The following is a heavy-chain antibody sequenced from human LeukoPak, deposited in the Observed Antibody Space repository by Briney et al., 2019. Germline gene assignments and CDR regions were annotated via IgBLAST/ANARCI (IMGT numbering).Heavy chain of an antibody. V-gene: IGHV3-7*01. CDR1: GFTFSNYW. CDR3: ARDPYSGSYGNEYYYYMDV. CDR2: IKRDGSEK. J-gene: IGHJ6*03. D-gene: IGHD1-26*01. Sequence: GGSLRLSCAASGFTFSNYWMYWVRQAPGKGLEWVANIKRDGSEKYYVDSVKGRFTISRDNAKNSMYLQMNSLRAEDTAVYYCARDPYSGSYGNEYYYYMDVWGKGTTVTISS.